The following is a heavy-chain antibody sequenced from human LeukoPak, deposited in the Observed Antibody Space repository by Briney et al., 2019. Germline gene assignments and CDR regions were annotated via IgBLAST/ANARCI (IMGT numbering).Heavy chain of an antibody. CDR3: AKGMTTGPRSVYHYMDV. CDR1: GFTFRGYG. Sequence: PGGSLRLSCVAYGFTFRGYGMHWVRQAPGKGLEWLSLLWYDGSNEYYADSVKGRFTISRDNSKNTLYLQMNSLRAEDTAVYYCAKGMTTGPRSVYHYMDVWGKGTTITVSS. V-gene: IGHV3-33*06. D-gene: IGHD4-17*01. CDR2: LWYDGSNE. J-gene: IGHJ6*03.